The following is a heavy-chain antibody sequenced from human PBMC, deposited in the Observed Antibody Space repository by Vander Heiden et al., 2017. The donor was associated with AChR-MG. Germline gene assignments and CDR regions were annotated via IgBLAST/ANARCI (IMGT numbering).Heavy chain of an antibody. CDR3: ANLYYYGMDV. J-gene: IGHJ6*02. V-gene: IGHV3-30*18. CDR1: GFTFSSYG. Sequence: VQLVESGGGVVQPGRSLRLSCAASGFTFSSYGMHWVRQAPGKGLEWVAVISYDGSNKYYADSVKGRFTISRDNSKNTLYLQMNSLRAEDTAVYYCANLYYYGMDVWGQGTTVTVSS. CDR2: ISYDGSNK.